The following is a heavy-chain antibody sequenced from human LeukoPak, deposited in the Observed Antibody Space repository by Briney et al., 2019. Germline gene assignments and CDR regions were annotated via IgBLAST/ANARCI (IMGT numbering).Heavy chain of an antibody. J-gene: IGHJ4*02. D-gene: IGHD3-16*01. CDR1: AFTLSSDW. V-gene: IGHV3-74*01. Sequence: GGSLRLSCAASAFTLSSDWMHWVRHVPGKGLVWVSRIHPDGSLTDYADSVKGRFTISRDNAKNTLYLHMASLRVEDTAIYYCTTNFWYYVHRTGLQPYWGQGTLVTVSS. CDR2: IHPDGSLT. CDR3: TTNFWYYVHRTGLQPY.